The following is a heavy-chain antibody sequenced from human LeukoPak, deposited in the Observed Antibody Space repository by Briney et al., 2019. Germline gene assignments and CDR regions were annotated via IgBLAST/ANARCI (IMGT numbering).Heavy chain of an antibody. CDR3: ARVDGSGSYYNAVDY. J-gene: IGHJ4*02. CDR2: INPSGGST. D-gene: IGHD3-10*01. V-gene: IGHV1-46*01. CDR1: GYTFTSYY. Sequence: ASVKVSCEASGYTFTSYYMHWVRQAPGQGLEWMGIINPSGGSTSYALKFQGRVTMTRDMSTSTVYMELSSLRSEDTAVYYCARVDGSGSYYNAVDYWGQGTLVTVSS.